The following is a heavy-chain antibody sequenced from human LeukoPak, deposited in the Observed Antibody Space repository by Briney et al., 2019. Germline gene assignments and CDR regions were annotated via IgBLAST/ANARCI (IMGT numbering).Heavy chain of an antibody. D-gene: IGHD3-16*01. CDR1: GFTFSSYV. V-gene: IGHV3-23*01. Sequence: GGSLRLSCAASGFTFSSYVMSWVRQAPGKGLEWVSTISGSGGSTYYADSVKGRFAISRDNSKNTLYLQMNSLRAEDTAVYYCAKDREGTMAYDYFDCWGQGTLVTVSS. J-gene: IGHJ4*02. CDR2: ISGSGGST. CDR3: AKDREGTMAYDYFDC.